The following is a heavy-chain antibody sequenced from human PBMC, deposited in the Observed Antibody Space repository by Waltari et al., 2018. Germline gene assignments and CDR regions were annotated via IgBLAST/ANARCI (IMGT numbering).Heavy chain of an antibody. CDR2: IITIFGPA. D-gene: IGHD2-21*02. CDR1: GGTFSSYA. Sequence: QVQLAQSGAEVKKPGSSVKVACKASGGTFSSYAIRWVRPAPGQALEWMGGIITIFGPADYAQKYQCLVTITTDETTSTACMELSILRSEDTAVYYCAGDRGGYCGGDCYPEVGGAPDAFDIWGQGTMVTVSS. J-gene: IGHJ3*02. V-gene: IGHV1-69*05. CDR3: AGDRGGYCGGDCYPEVGGAPDAFDI.